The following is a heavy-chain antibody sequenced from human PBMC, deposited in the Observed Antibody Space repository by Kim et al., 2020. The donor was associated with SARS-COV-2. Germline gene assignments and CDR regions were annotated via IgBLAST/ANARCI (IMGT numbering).Heavy chain of an antibody. D-gene: IGHD6-13*01. J-gene: IGHJ3*02. V-gene: IGHV5-10-1*01. CDR3: ARRRSSWYFQDQDAFDI. Sequence: GESLKISCKGSGYSFTSYWISWVRQMPGKGLEWMGRIDPSDSYTNYSPSFQGHVTISADKSISTAYLQWSSLKASDTAMYYCARRRSSWYFQDQDAFDIWGQGTMVTVSS. CDR1: GYSFTSYW. CDR2: IDPSDSYT.